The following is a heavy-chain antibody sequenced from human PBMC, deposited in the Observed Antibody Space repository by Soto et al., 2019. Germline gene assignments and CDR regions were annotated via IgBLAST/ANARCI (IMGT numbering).Heavy chain of an antibody. CDR2: INHSGST. D-gene: IGHD3-3*01. CDR3: ARGSYDFWSGLHYYYYGMDV. V-gene: IGHV4-34*01. J-gene: IGHJ6*02. CDR1: GGSFSGYY. Sequence: SETLSLTCAVYGGSFSGYYWSWIRQPPGKGLEWIGEINHSGSTNYNPSLKSRVTISVDTSKNQFSLKLSSVTAADTAVYYCARGSYDFWSGLHYYYYGMDVWGQGTTVTVS.